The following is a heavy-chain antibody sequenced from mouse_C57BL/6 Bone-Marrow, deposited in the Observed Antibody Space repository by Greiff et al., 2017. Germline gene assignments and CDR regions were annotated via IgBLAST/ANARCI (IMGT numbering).Heavy chain of an antibody. CDR1: GFNINDDY. CDR3: TTSGYYWYFDV. J-gene: IGHJ1*03. CDR2: IDPENGDT. V-gene: IGHV14-4*01. D-gene: IGHD2-2*01. Sequence: VQLQQSGAELVRPGASVKLSCTASGFNINDDYMHWVKQRPEQGLEWIGWIDPENGDTEYASKFQGKGTITTDTSSNTPYLQLSSLTSEDTAVYYCTTSGYYWYFDVGGTGTTVTVSS.